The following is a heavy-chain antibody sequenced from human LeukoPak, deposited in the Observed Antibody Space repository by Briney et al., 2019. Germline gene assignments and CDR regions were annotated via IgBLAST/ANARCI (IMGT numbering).Heavy chain of an antibody. D-gene: IGHD2-21*02. CDR3: ARFCRGGDCYSRSFDY. J-gene: IGHJ4*02. CDR1: GGSISNYY. V-gene: IGHV4-4*07. Sequence: SETLSLTCTVSGGSISNYYWSWIRQPAGKGLEWIGRIYSSGTTNSSPSLKSRVTISVDRSKNQFSLKLSSVTAADTAVYYCARFCRGGDCYSRSFDYWGQGTLVTVSS. CDR2: IYSSGTT.